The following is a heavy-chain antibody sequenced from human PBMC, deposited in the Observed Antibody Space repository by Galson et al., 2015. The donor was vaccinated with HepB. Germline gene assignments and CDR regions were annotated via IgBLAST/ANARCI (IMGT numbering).Heavy chain of an antibody. J-gene: IGHJ4*02. CDR3: AREGLSVVPGSFIAVAKYFDY. V-gene: IGHV4-39*07. CDR2: IYYSGST. CDR1: GGSISSSSYY. Sequence: LTCTVSGGSISSSSYYWGWIRQPPGKGLEWIGSIYYSGSTYYNPSPKSRVTISVDTSKNQFSLKLSSVTAADTAVYYCAREGLSVVPGSFIAVAKYFDYWGQGTLVTVSS. D-gene: IGHD6-19*01.